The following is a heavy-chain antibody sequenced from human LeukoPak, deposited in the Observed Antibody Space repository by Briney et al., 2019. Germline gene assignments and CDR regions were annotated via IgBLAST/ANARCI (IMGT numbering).Heavy chain of an antibody. CDR1: GDSVSSNSAA. J-gene: IGHJ3*02. CDR2: AYYRSKWYN. CDR3: ARVSPVAYLGAFDI. D-gene: IGHD5-12*01. V-gene: IGHV6-1*01. Sequence: SQTLSLTCAISGDSVSSNSAAWNWIRQSPSRGLEWLGRAYYRSKWYNDYAVSVKSRITINPDTSKNQFSLQLNSVTPEDTAVYYCARVSPVAYLGAFDIWGQGTMVTVSS.